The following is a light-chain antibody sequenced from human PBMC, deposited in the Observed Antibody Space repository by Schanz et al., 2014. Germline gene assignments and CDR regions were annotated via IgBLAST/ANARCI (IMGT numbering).Light chain of an antibody. V-gene: IGKV3-20*01. J-gene: IGKJ4*01. CDR3: QQYNSPLT. CDR2: GTS. CDR1: QSVHRNY. Sequence: EIVLTQSPGTLSLSPGERATLSCRASQSVHRNYLAWHQQKPGQAPRLLIYGTSIRATGIPDRFSGSGSGTDFTLTISRLEPDDFATYYCQQYNSPLTFGGGTKVEIK.